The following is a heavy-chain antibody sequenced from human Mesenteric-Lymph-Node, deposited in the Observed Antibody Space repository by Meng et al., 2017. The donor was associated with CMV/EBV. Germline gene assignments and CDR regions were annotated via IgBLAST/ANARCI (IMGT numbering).Heavy chain of an antibody. Sequence: ASVKVSCKASGYTFTGYYMHWVRQAPGQGLEWMGWINPNSGGRNYAQKFQGRVTMTWDTSLTTAYVDLSGLSYDDTAVYYCARDHWVAHYFDYWGQGTLVTVSS. CDR1: GYTFTGYY. J-gene: IGHJ4*02. V-gene: IGHV1-2*02. D-gene: IGHD5-12*01. CDR2: INPNSGGR. CDR3: ARDHWVAHYFDY.